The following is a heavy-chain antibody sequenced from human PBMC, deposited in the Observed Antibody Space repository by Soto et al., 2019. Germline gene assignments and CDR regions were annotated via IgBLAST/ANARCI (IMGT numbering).Heavy chain of an antibody. CDR3: ARADPDASVGF. CDR1: GGSMSSHY. Sequence: SETLSLTCTVSGGSMSSHYWTWLRQPPGKGLEWIGYISYSGSSYYKPSLKSRVTISADTSRNQFSLRLTSVIAADTAVYFCARADPDASVGFWGQGTLVTVSS. J-gene: IGHJ4*02. V-gene: IGHV4-59*11. CDR2: ISYSGSS. D-gene: IGHD3-16*01.